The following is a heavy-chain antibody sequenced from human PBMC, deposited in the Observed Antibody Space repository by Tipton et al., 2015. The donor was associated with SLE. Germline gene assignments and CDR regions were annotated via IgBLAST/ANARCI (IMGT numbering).Heavy chain of an antibody. CDR1: GGSMSNFRCS. V-gene: IGHV4-39*01. CDR2: IHYNGNT. Sequence: GLVKPSETLSLTCDVSGGSMSNFRCSWGWIRQPPGKGLEWIGTIHYNGNTYYNPALKSRVTISINTSKIQFSLKLTSLTAADTAVYYCAKLSFDYTSGWYIDYWGQGALVTFSP. J-gene: IGHJ4*02. D-gene: IGHD6-19*01. CDR3: AKLSFDYTSGWYIDY.